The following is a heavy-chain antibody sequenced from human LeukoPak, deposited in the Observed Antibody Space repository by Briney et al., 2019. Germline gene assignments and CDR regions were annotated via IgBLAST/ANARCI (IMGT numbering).Heavy chain of an antibody. CDR3: ARDWVYKIDY. CDR1: GFTFSSYV. V-gene: IGHV3-74*01. D-gene: IGHD5-24*01. CDR2: VSHDGII. J-gene: IGHJ4*02. Sequence: GGSLRLSCETAGFTFSSYVMHWVRRTPGKGLVWVSRVSHDGIISYADSVKGRFTISRDNAKNTLTLQMNSLRVEDTAVYFCARDWVYKIDYWGRGTLVTVSS.